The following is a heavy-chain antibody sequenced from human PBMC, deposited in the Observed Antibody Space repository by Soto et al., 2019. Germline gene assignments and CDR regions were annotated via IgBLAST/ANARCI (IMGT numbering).Heavy chain of an antibody. CDR3: AKDTRYGDYVRWFDS. J-gene: IGHJ5*01. CDR2: ITASGGRT. Sequence: EVHLLESGGGLVQPGGSLRLSCTASGFTFSSYAITWVRQAPGRGLEGVSGITASGGRTYYADSVKCRFTISGDNPKSKLYLQMNSLSAEDTAVYYCAKDTRYGDYVRWFDSWGQGTLVTVSS. CDR1: GFTFSSYA. V-gene: IGHV3-23*01. D-gene: IGHD4-17*01.